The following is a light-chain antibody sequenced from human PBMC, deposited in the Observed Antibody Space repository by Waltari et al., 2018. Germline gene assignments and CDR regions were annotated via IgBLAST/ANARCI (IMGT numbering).Light chain of an antibody. CDR1: QSVLYSSNNKNY. CDR2: WAS. J-gene: IGKJ1*01. CDR3: QQYYSTPPRT. V-gene: IGKV4-1*01. Sequence: DIVMTQSPDSLAVSLGERATINCKSSQSVLYSSNNKNYLAWYQQKPGQPPKQLISWASTRESGVPDRFSGSGSGTEFTLTISSLQAEDVAVYYCQQYYSTPPRTFG.